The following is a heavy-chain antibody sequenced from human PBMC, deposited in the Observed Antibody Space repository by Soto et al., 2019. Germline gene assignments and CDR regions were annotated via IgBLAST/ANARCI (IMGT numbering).Heavy chain of an antibody. D-gene: IGHD2-2*01. Sequence: SVKVSCKASGGTFSSYAISWVRQAPGQGLEWMGGIIPIFGTANYEQKFQGRVTITADESTSTAYMELSSLRSEDTAVYYCAGRSTSCQLCYYYYGMDVWGQGTTVTVSS. CDR1: GGTFSSYA. CDR2: IIPIFGTA. J-gene: IGHJ6*02. CDR3: AGRSTSCQLCYYYYGMDV. V-gene: IGHV1-69*13.